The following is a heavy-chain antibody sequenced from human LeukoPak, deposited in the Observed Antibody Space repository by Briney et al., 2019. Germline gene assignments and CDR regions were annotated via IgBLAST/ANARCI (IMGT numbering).Heavy chain of an antibody. Sequence: SETLSLTCTVSGGSISNYYWNWIRQPAGKGLEWIGRIYTSGSTNYNPSLKSRLTMSLDTSKNQLSLRLSSVTDADTAVYYCARASDDFGDYGFDYWGQGTLVTVSS. J-gene: IGHJ4*02. CDR1: GGSISNYY. CDR2: IYTSGST. D-gene: IGHD4-17*01. CDR3: ARASDDFGDYGFDY. V-gene: IGHV4-4*07.